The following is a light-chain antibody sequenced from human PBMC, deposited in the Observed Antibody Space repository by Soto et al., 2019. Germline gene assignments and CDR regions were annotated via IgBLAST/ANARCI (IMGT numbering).Light chain of an antibody. CDR2: GVN. Sequence: QSALTQPASVSGSPGQSITISCTGTSSDVGSHNFVSWYQQHPGKAPKFKIYGVNNRPSGVSNRFSGSKSGNTASLTISGLQAEDEADYYCSSYTSTNTWVFGGGTKLTVL. CDR3: SSYTSTNTWV. CDR1: SSDVGSHNF. J-gene: IGLJ3*02. V-gene: IGLV2-14*01.